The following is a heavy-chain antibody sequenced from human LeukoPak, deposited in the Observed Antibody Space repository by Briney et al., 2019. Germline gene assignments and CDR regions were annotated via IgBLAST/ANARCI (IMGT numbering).Heavy chain of an antibody. J-gene: IGHJ4*02. Sequence: SVKVSCKASGYTFTSYDINWVRQATGQGLEWMGGIIPIFGTANYAQKFQGRVTITTDESTSTAYMELSSLRSEDTAVYYCAKGYSGSSSWYRTDYWGQGTLVTVSS. V-gene: IGHV1-69*05. CDR3: AKGYSGSSSWYRTDY. D-gene: IGHD6-13*01. CDR2: IIPIFGTA. CDR1: GYTFTSYD.